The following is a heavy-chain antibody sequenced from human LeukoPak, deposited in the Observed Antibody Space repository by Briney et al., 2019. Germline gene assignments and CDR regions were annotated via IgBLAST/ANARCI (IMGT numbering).Heavy chain of an antibody. CDR2: IYYSGST. CDR3: ARPYCSGGSCYSGAFDI. Sequence: TSETLSLTCTVSGGSISSYYWSWIPQPPGKGLEWIGYIYYSGSTNYNPSLKSRVTISVDTSKNQFSLKLSSVTAADTAVYYCARPYCSGGSCYSGAFDIWGQGTMVTVSS. CDR1: GGSISSYY. J-gene: IGHJ3*02. D-gene: IGHD2-15*01. V-gene: IGHV4-59*01.